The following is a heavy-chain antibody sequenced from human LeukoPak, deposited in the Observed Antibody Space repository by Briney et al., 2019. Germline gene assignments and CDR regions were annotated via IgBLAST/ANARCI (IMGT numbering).Heavy chain of an antibody. V-gene: IGHV1-24*01. D-gene: IGHD2-15*01. J-gene: IGHJ4*02. CDR3: ATLNIVVVVAATKRTFDY. CDR1: GYTLTELS. CDR2: LDPEDGET. Sequence: ASVKVSCKVSGYTLTELSMHWVRQTPGKGLERMGGLDPEDGETIYAQKFQGRVTMTEDTSTDTAYMELSSLRSEDTAVYYCATLNIVVVVAATKRTFDYWGQRTLVTVSS.